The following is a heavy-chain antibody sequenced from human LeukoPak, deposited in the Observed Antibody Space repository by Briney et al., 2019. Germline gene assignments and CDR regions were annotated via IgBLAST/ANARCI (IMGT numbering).Heavy chain of an antibody. CDR2: IRGSGGST. V-gene: IGHV3-23*01. Sequence: PGGSLRLSCAASGFTFSNHGMNWVRQAPGKGLEWVSSIRGSGGSTYYADSVKGRFTISRDNSKNTLYLQMNSLRAEDTAVYYCAKGVSYYGSGSYYNWFDPWGQGTLVTVSS. J-gene: IGHJ5*02. CDR1: GFTFSNHG. D-gene: IGHD3-10*01. CDR3: AKGVSYYGSGSYYNWFDP.